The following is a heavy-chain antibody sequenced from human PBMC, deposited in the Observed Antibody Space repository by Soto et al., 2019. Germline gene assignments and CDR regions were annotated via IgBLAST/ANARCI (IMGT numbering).Heavy chain of an antibody. D-gene: IGHD1-1*01. V-gene: IGHV1-46*03. CDR1: GDTFTTYY. CDR3: ARGNDLPYSHYGLDV. J-gene: IGHJ6*02. CDR2: IDPSSGSA. Sequence: QVQLVQSGAEVKKPGASVKVSCKASGDTFTTYYIHWVRQAPGQGLEWMGIIDPSSGSAGYAQRFQASGTRTRDTPTSTFDMELSGLRSEDTAVYYCARGNDLPYSHYGLDVWGPGTTVTVSS.